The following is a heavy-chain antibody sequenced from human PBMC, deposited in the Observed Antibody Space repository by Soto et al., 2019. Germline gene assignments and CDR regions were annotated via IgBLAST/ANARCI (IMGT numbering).Heavy chain of an antibody. CDR2: ISYDGSNK. V-gene: IGHV3-30*18. Sequence: LRLSCAASGFTFSSYGMHWVRQAPGKGLEWVAVISYDGSNKYYADSVKGRFTISRDNSKNTLYLQMNSLRAEDTAVYYCAKVTSIAAARYYYYGMDVWGQGTTVTVSS. CDR1: GFTFSSYG. CDR3: AKVTSIAAARYYYYGMDV. J-gene: IGHJ6*02. D-gene: IGHD6-6*01.